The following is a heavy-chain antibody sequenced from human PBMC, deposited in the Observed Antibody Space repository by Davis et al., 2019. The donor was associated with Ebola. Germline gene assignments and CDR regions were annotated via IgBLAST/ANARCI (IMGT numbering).Heavy chain of an antibody. V-gene: IGHV4-4*02. CDR2: IYYSGST. J-gene: IGHJ6*02. CDR3: ASHSSGWVDYYYGMDV. Sequence: SETLSLTCAVSGGSISSSNWWSWIRQPPGKGLEWIGYIYYSGSTNYNPSLKSRVTISVDTSKNQFSLKLSSVTAADTAVYYCASHSSGWVDYYYGMDVWGQGTTVTVSS. D-gene: IGHD6-19*01. CDR1: GGSISSSNW.